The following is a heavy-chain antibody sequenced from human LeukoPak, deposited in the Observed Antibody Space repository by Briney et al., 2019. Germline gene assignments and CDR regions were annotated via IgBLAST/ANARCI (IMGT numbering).Heavy chain of an antibody. D-gene: IGHD3-22*01. CDR1: GGSISSYY. CDR3: ARSSGYYYEYFQH. V-gene: IGHV4-4*07. CDR2: IYTSGST. J-gene: IGHJ1*01. Sequence: SETLSLTCTVSGGSISSYYWGWIRQPAGKGLEWIGRIYTSGSTNYNPSLKSRVTMSVDTSKNQFSPKLTSVTAADTAVYYCARSSGYYYEYFQHWGQGTLVTVSS.